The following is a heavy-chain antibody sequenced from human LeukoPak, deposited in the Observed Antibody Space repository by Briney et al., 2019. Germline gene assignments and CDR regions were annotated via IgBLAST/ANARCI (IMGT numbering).Heavy chain of an antibody. V-gene: IGHV4-31*03. CDR1: SGSISSGGYY. CDR3: ARDNGDDYVWGSYPDIWFDP. CDR2: IYYSGST. Sequence: SETLSLTCTVSSGSISSGGYYWSWIRQHPGKGLEWIGYIYYSGSTYYNPSLKSRVTISVDTSKNQFSLKLSSVTAADTAVYYCARDNGDDYVWGSYPDIWFDPWGQGTLVTVSS. D-gene: IGHD3-16*01. J-gene: IGHJ5*02.